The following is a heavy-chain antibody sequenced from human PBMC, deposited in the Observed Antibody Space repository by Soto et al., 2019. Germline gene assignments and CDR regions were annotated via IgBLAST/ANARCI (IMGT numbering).Heavy chain of an antibody. CDR1: GFTFSNFG. CDR3: AKGRHGSSYSAADY. V-gene: IGHV3-30*18. D-gene: IGHD6-6*01. Sequence: VHLVESGGGVVQPGRSLRLSCAASGFTFSNFGMHWVRQAPGKGLEWVAVMSYDGSNEYYGDSVKGRFTISRDSSKNTLFLQMNNLRAEDTAVYYCAKGRHGSSYSAADYWGQGTLVTVSS. J-gene: IGHJ4*02. CDR2: MSYDGSNE.